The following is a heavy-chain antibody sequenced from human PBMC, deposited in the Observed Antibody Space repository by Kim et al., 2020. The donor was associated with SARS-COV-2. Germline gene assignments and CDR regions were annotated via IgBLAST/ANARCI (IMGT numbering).Heavy chain of an antibody. CDR3: ARARTYYDFWSAFYFDY. V-gene: IGHV3-7*01. Sequence: GGSLRLSCAASGFTFSSYWMSWVRQAPGKGLEWVANIKQDGSEKYYVDSVKGRFTISRDNAKNSLYLQMNSLRAEDTAVYYCARARTYYDFWSAFYFDYWGQGTLVTVSS. J-gene: IGHJ4*02. D-gene: IGHD3-3*01. CDR2: IKQDGSEK. CDR1: GFTFSSYW.